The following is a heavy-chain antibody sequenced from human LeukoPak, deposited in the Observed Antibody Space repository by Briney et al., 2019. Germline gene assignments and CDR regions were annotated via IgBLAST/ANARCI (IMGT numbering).Heavy chain of an antibody. V-gene: IGHV3-23*01. J-gene: IGHJ4*02. D-gene: IGHD3-16*01. CDR2: IRGSDGST. CDR1: GFTFSSYT. CDR3: AKDWGY. Sequence: GGSLRLSCAASGFTFSSYTMNWVRQAPGKELEWVSVIRGSDGSTYYADSVKGRFTISRDNSKNTLYLQMNSLRVEDTAVYYCAKDWGYWGQGTLVTVSS.